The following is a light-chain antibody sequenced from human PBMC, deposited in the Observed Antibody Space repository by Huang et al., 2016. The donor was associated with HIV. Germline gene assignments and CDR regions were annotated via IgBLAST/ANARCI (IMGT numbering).Light chain of an antibody. V-gene: IGKV1-39*01. CDR3: QQSYSFPRT. CDR1: QSISAY. J-gene: IGKJ2*01. CDR2: ATS. Sequence: DIQMTQSPYSLYASVGDRVTISCRASQSISAYLNWYQHRPGRAPKLIIYATSDLQGGVPSRFSGSLSGTQFTLTISSLQPEDFATYYCQQSYSFPRTFGQGTKLDIK.